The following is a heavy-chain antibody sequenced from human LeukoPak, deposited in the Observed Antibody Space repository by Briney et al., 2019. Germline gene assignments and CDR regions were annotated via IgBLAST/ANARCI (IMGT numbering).Heavy chain of an antibody. V-gene: IGHV4-39*07. CDR3: ARNRIAARPDLSYMDV. J-gene: IGHJ6*03. CDR2: IYYSGST. D-gene: IGHD6-6*01. CDR1: GGSISSSSYY. Sequence: PSETLSLTCTVSGGSISSSSYYWGWIRQPPGKGLEWIGSIYYSGSTYYNPSLKSRVTISVDTSKNQFSLKLSSVTAADTAVYYCARNRIAARPDLSYMDVWGKGATVTVSS.